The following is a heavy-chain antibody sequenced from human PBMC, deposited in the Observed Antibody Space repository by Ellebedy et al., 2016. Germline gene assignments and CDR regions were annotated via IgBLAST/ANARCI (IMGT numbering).Heavy chain of an antibody. J-gene: IGHJ6*02. CDR1: GGSFSGYY. Sequence: SETLSLTXAVYGGSFSGYYWSWIRQPAGKGLEWIGRIYTSGSTNYNPSLKSRVTMSVDTSKNQFSLKLSSVTAADTAVYYCARMVSGYSYGSYYYYGMDVWGQGTTVTVSS. V-gene: IGHV4-59*10. CDR3: ARMVSGYSYGSYYYYGMDV. D-gene: IGHD5-18*01. CDR2: IYTSGST.